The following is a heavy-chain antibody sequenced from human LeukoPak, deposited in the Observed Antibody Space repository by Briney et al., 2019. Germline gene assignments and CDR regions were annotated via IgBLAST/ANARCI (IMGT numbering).Heavy chain of an antibody. Sequence: GGSLRLSCAASGFTFSSYAMSWVRQAPGKGLEWVSAISGSGGSTYYADSVKGRFTISRDNSKNTLYLQMNSLRAEDTAVYYCAVDYGSESYFFYYYYGMDVWGKGTTVTVSS. CDR3: AVDYGSESYFFYYYYGMDV. CDR1: GFTFSSYA. CDR2: ISGSGGST. D-gene: IGHD3-10*01. J-gene: IGHJ6*04. V-gene: IGHV3-23*01.